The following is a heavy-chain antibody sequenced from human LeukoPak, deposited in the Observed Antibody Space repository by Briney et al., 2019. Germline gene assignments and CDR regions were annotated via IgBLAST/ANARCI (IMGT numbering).Heavy chain of an antibody. Sequence: GGSLRLSCAASGFTFSTYAVSWVRQAPGKGLEWVSDISGSGGSTYYADSVKGRFTISRGNSKDTVYLQMNSLRVDDTAVYYCAKSNREQLVRSYGLDVWGQGTTVTVSS. CDR1: GFTFSTYA. V-gene: IGHV3-23*01. D-gene: IGHD6-13*01. J-gene: IGHJ6*02. CDR2: ISGSGGST. CDR3: AKSNREQLVRSYGLDV.